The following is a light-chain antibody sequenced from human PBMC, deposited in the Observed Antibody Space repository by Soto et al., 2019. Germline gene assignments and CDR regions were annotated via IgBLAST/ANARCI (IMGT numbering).Light chain of an antibody. CDR2: DVS. J-gene: IGLJ1*01. V-gene: IGLV2-14*01. CDR1: SSDVGGHNS. CDR3: SSFTSSVTYV. Sequence: QSVLTQPASVSGSPGQSITISCTGTSSDVGGHNSVSWYRQDPGKAPKLMIYDVSNRPSGVSDRFSGSKSGNTASLTISGLQIEDEADYYCSSFTSSVTYVFGTRTKVNV.